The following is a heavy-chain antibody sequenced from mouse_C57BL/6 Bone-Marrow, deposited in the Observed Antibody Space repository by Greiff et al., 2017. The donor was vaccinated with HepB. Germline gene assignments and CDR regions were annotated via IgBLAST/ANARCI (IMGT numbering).Heavy chain of an antibody. Sequence: QVQLQQSGAELARPGASVKMSCKASGYTFTSYTMHWVKQRPGQGLEWIGYINPSSGYTKYNQKFKDKATLTADKSSSTAYTQLSSLTSEDSAVYYCAFYDYDYFDYWGQGTTLTVSS. J-gene: IGHJ2*01. D-gene: IGHD2-4*01. V-gene: IGHV1-4*01. CDR1: GYTFTSYT. CDR3: AFYDYDYFDY. CDR2: INPSSGYT.